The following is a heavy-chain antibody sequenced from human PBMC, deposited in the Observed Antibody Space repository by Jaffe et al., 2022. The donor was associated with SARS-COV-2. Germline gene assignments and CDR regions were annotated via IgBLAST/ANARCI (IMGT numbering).Heavy chain of an antibody. D-gene: IGHD3-22*01. Sequence: QVQLVQSGAEVKKPGASVKVSCKASGYTFTSYAMHWVRQAPGQRLEWMGWINAGNGNTKYSQKFQGRVTITRDTSASTAYMELSSLRSEDTAVYYCARGYDSSGYLGISYWGQGTLVTVSS. CDR2: INAGNGNT. CDR3: ARGYDSSGYLGISY. V-gene: IGHV1-3*01. CDR1: GYTFTSYA. J-gene: IGHJ4*02.